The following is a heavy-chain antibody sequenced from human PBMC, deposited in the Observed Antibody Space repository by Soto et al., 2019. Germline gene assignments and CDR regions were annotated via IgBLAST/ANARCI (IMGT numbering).Heavy chain of an antibody. Sequence: PXGSLRLSCAASGFTFSDYYMSWIRQAPGKGLEWVSYITSSGSTIYYADSVKGRFTISRDNAKNSLYLQMNSLRAEDTAVYYCARENEQWVAADNWGQGTLVTVSS. CDR3: ARENEQWVAADN. CDR2: ITSSGSTI. CDR1: GFTFSDYY. J-gene: IGHJ4*02. D-gene: IGHD6-19*01. V-gene: IGHV3-11*01.